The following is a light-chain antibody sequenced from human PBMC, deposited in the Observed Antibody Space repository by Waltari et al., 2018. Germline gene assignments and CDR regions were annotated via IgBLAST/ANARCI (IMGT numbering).Light chain of an antibody. Sequence: QTVVTQEPSLSVSPGGTVTLTCALSSGSLSDPSYASWYQQTPGQPPRTPVYKGNRSSSGVPDRFPGSILGNKAALTITGAQADDESDYYCLLYMGGGIWVFGGGTKLTVL. CDR3: LLYMGGGIWV. CDR1: SGSLSDPSY. CDR2: KGN. J-gene: IGLJ3*02. V-gene: IGLV8-61*01.